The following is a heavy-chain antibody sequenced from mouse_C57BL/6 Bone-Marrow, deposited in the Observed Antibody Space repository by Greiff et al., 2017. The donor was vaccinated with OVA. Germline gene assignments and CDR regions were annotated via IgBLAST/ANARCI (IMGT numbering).Heavy chain of an antibody. V-gene: IGHV5-12*01. J-gene: IGHJ2*01. CDR3: ARHGLYVNYCDY. CDR2: ISNGGGST. CDR1: GFTFSDYY. D-gene: IGHD2-3*01. Sequence: EVMLVESGGGLVQPGGSLKLSCAASGFTFSDYYMYWVRQTPEKRLEWVAYISNGGGSTYYPDTVKGRFTIYRDNAKNHLYMQLRRLKSEDTAMYYCARHGLYVNYCDYWGQGTTLTVSP.